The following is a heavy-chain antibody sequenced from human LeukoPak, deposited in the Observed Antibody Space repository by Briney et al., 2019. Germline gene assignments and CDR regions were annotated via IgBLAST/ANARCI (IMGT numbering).Heavy chain of an antibody. J-gene: IGHJ4*02. D-gene: IGHD1-26*01. V-gene: IGHV3-7*04. Sequence: GGSLRLSCTASGFTFSNHRMSWVRQAPGKGLEWVANIKQDGSEKYYVDSVKGRFTISRDNAKNSLYLQMNSLRAEDTAVYYCARGGGSYYNYWGQGTLVTVSS. CDR1: GFTFSNHR. CDR3: ARGGGSYYNY. CDR2: IKQDGSEK.